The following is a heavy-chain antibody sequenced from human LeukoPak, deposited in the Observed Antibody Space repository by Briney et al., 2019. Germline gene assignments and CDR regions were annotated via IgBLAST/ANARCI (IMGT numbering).Heavy chain of an antibody. CDR3: ARDDFSTYPGLNYFDY. J-gene: IGHJ4*02. CDR1: GYTFTHYA. D-gene: IGHD4-11*01. CDR2: TNVSNDYT. V-gene: IGHV1-3*01. Sequence: EASVKVSCKASGYTFTHYAVHWVRQAPGQRLEWMGWTNVSNDYTESSQKFQDRLTITSDTTATTVYMELSSLRSEDTAVYYCARDDFSTYPGLNYFDYWGQGSLVTVSS.